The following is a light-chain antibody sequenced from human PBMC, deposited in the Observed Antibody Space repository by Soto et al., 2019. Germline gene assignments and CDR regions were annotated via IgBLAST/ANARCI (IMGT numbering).Light chain of an antibody. Sequence: EIVLTQSPGTLSLSPGERATLSCRASQSISSPYLAWYQQKPGQAPRLLIDGASSRATGVPDRFSGSGSGTDFTLTISSLEPEDFAVYYCQQRSNWPQTFGQGTKVDI. CDR1: QSISSPY. CDR2: GAS. J-gene: IGKJ1*01. V-gene: IGKV3D-20*02. CDR3: QQRSNWPQT.